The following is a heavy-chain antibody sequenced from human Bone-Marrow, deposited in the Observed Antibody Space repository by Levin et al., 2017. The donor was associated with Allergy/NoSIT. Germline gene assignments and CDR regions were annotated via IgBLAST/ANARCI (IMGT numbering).Heavy chain of an antibody. Sequence: SETLSLTCAVSGGSISSSNWWSWVRQPPGKGLEWIGEIYHSGSTNYNPSLKSRVTISVDKSKNQFSLKLSSVTAADTAVYYCARGVVVILNGAFDIWGQGTMVTVSS. CDR3: ARGVVVILNGAFDI. CDR2: IYHSGST. CDR1: GGSISSSNW. V-gene: IGHV4-4*02. D-gene: IGHD3-22*01. J-gene: IGHJ3*02.